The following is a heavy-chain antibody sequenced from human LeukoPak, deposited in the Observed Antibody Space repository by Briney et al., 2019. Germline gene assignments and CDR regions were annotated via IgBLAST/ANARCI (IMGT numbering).Heavy chain of an antibody. D-gene: IGHD5-12*01. V-gene: IGHV3-64D*09. J-gene: IGHJ4*02. Sequence: GGSLRLSCSASGFTFSSYALHWVRQAPGKGLECVLAISSDGGSTYYADSVKGRFTISRDNSKNTMFLQMSSLTAEDTAVYYCVKDQANSGYDYALDHWGQGTLVTVSS. CDR3: VKDQANSGYDYALDH. CDR1: GFTFSSYA. CDR2: ISSDGGST.